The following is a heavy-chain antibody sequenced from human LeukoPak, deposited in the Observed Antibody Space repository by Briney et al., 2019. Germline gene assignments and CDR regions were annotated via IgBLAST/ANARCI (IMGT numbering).Heavy chain of an antibody. J-gene: IGHJ5*02. D-gene: IGHD2-15*01. CDR3: ARVVAARSNWFDP. V-gene: IGHV3-21*01. CDR2: ISSSSSYI. CDR1: GFTFSSYS. Sequence: GGSLRLSCAASGFTFSSYSMNWVRQAPGKGLEWVSSISSSSSYIYYADSVKGRFTISRDNAKNSLYLQMNSLRAEDTAVYYCARVVAARSNWFDPWGQGTLVTVSS.